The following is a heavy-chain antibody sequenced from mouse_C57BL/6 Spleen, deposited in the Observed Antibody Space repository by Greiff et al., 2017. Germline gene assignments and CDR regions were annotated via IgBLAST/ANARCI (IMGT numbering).Heavy chain of an antibody. Sequence: EVMLVESGGGLVKPGGSLKLSCAASGFTFSDYGMHWVRQAPEKGLEWVAYISSGSSTICYADKVKGRFTISRDNAKNTLFLEKTSLRSEDTAMYYCARRESTTVGAPYYAMDYWGQGTSVTVSS. CDR3: ARRESTTVGAPYYAMDY. V-gene: IGHV5-17*01. CDR2: ISSGSSTI. CDR1: GFTFSDYG. J-gene: IGHJ4*01. D-gene: IGHD1-1*01.